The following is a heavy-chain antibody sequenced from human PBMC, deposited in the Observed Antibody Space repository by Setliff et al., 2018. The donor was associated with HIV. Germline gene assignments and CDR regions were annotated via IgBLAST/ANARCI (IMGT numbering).Heavy chain of an antibody. D-gene: IGHD3-10*01. CDR3: ARGDGSGSYPFYYYYYYMDV. J-gene: IGHJ6*03. Sequence: ASVKVSCKASGYIFISYGFCWVRQAPGQGLEWMGWISAYSGNTNYAQQLQGRVTMTTDTSTSTAYMELSRLRSDDTAVYYCARGDGSGSYPFYYYYYYMDVWGKGTTVTVSS. CDR1: GYIFISYG. CDR2: ISAYSGNT. V-gene: IGHV1-18*01.